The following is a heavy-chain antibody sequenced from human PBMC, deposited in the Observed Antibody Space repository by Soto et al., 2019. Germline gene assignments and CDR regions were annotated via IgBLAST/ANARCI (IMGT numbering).Heavy chain of an antibody. J-gene: IGHJ6*02. CDR1: GYTFTHYW. V-gene: IGHV5-51*01. CDR2: IYPGDSDT. D-gene: IGHD3-9*01. Sequence: GESLKISCKGSGYTFTHYWIGWVRQMPGKGLEWMGIIYPGDSDTKYNPSFQGQVTISAYKSITTNYLRWTSLKASATAIYSCAASIFYYGMGVWGQLTRITSSS. CDR3: AASIFYYGMGV.